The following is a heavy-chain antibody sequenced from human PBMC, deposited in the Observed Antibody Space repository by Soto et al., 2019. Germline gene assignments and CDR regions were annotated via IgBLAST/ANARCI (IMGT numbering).Heavy chain of an antibody. CDR1: GFTFSSYG. CDR2: ISYDGSNK. Sequence: GGSLRLSCAASGFTFSSYGMHWVRQAPGKGLEWVAVISYDGSNKYYADSVKGRFTISRDNSKNTLYLQMNSLRAEDTAVYYCAKAIFGVVPPNPWGQGTLVTVSS. V-gene: IGHV3-30*18. D-gene: IGHD3-3*01. J-gene: IGHJ4*02. CDR3: AKAIFGVVPPNP.